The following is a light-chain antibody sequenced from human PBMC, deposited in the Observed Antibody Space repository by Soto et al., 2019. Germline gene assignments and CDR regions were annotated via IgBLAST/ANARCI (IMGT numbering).Light chain of an antibody. CDR2: QDN. CDR3: QAWDSRLVL. CDR1: ELGDKY. V-gene: IGLV3-1*01. J-gene: IGLJ2*01. Sequence: SYELTQPPSVSVSPGQTASITCSGDELGDKYACWYQQRPGQSPVLVIYQDNKRPSGIPERFSGSNSGNTATLTISGTQAMDEADYYCQAWDSRLVLFGGGTKVTVL.